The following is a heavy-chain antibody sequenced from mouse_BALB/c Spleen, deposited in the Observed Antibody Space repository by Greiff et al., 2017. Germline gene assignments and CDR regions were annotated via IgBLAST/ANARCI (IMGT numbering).Heavy chain of an antibody. CDR3: ARINYYGSSPAWFAY. V-gene: IGHV8-8*01. CDR2: IWCNDAK. D-gene: IGHD1-1*01. Sequence: QVTLKESGPGILQPSQTLSLTCSFSGFSLSTSGMSVGWIRQPSGKGLVLLAHIWCNDAKYYNPALKSRLTISKDTSNNQVFLKIASVVTADTATYYCARINYYGSSPAWFAYWGQGTLVTVSA. CDR1: GFSLSTSGMS. J-gene: IGHJ3*01.